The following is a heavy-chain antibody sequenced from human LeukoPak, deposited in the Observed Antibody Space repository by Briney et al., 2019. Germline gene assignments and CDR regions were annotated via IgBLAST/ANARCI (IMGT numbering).Heavy chain of an antibody. D-gene: IGHD2-15*01. CDR2: IHSGGST. CDR1: GFTVSSNS. Sequence: GGSLRPSCAASGFTVSSNSMSWVRQAPGKGLEWVSVIHSGGSTYYADSVKGRFTIPRDNSKNTLFLQMNSLRAEDTAVYYCARAAAYCSGGSCYFDYWGQGTLVTVSS. J-gene: IGHJ4*02. CDR3: ARAAAYCSGGSCYFDY. V-gene: IGHV3-53*01.